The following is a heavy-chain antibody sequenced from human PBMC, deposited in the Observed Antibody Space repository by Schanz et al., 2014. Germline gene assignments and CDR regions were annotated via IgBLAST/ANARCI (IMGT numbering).Heavy chain of an antibody. V-gene: IGHV3-33*01. J-gene: IGHJ6*02. CDR2: IWYDGNNK. CDR1: GFTFSSYG. D-gene: IGHD1-7*01. CDR3: ASLIGTTSAHFYGMDV. Sequence: QLQLVESGGGVVQPGRSLRLSCAASGFTFSSYGMHWVRQAPGKGLEWVAVIWYDGNNKYYADSVKGRFTISRDNSKNTVYLQMNSLRAEDTAVYFCASLIGTTSAHFYGMDVWGQGTTVTVSS.